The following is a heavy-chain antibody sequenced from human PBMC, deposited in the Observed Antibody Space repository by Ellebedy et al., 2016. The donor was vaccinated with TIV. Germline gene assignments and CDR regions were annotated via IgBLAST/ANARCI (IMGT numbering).Heavy chain of an antibody. D-gene: IGHD3-22*01. CDR3: STEFDSTGYKGY. Sequence: PGGSLRLSCAASGFTFSTYAMGWVRQAPGKGLEWVSAIHSSGDNTYYADSVKGRFTISRDNSKNTLYLQMNSLRAEDTAIYYCSTEFDSTGYKGYWGQGTLVIVSS. V-gene: IGHV3-23*01. J-gene: IGHJ4*02. CDR1: GFTFSTYA. CDR2: IHSSGDNT.